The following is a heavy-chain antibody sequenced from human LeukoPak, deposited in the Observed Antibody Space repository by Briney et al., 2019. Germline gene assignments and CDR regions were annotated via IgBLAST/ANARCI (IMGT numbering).Heavy chain of an antibody. D-gene: IGHD3-10*01. CDR2: IYHSGST. Sequence: SETLSLTCTVSGYSISSGYYWGWIRQPPGKGLEWIGSIYHSGSTFYNPSLKSRVTISVDTSKNQFSLKLSSVTAADTAMFYCARGLGPGNWFDPWGQGTLVTVSS. V-gene: IGHV4-38-2*02. J-gene: IGHJ5*02. CDR3: ARGLGPGNWFDP. CDR1: GYSISSGYY.